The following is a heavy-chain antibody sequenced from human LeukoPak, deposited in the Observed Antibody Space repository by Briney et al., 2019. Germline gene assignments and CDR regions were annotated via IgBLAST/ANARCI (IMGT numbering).Heavy chain of an antibody. CDR1: GYTLTELS. D-gene: IGHD3-22*01. CDR2: FDPEDGET. Sequence: ASVKVSRKVSGYTLTELSMHWVRQAPGKGLEWMGGFDPEDGETIYAQKFQGRVTMTEDTSTDTAYMELSSLRFEDTAVYYCATSIPPPVVVVVNDAFDIWGQGTMVTVSS. J-gene: IGHJ3*02. V-gene: IGHV1-24*01. CDR3: ATSIPPPVVVVVNDAFDI.